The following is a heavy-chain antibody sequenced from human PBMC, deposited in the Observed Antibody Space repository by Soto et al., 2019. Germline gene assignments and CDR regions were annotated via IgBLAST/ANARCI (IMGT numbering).Heavy chain of an antibody. J-gene: IGHJ4*02. CDR1: GFSLSTSGVG. Sequence: QITLKESGPTLVKPTQTLTLTCTFSGFSLSTSGVGVGWIRQPPGKALEWLALIYWDDDKRYSPSLKSRLTITKDTSNNQVVLTITTMDPVDTAAYYCALAHFDYWGQGTLVTVSS. CDR2: IYWDDDK. V-gene: IGHV2-5*02. CDR3: ALAHFDY.